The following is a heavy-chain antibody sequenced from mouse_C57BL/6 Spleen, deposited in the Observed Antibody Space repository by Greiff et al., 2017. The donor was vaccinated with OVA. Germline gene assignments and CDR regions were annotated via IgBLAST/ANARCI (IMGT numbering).Heavy chain of an antibody. CDR2: IHPNSGST. J-gene: IGHJ3*01. CDR3: ARSWDGYYPFAY. Sequence: QVQLQQPGAELVKPGASVKLSCKASGYTFTSYWMHWVKQRPGQGLEWIGMIHPNSGSTNYNEKFKSKATLTVDKSSSTAYMQLSSLTSEDSAVYYCARSWDGYYPFAYWGQGTLVTVSA. V-gene: IGHV1-64*01. CDR1: GYTFTSYW. D-gene: IGHD2-3*01.